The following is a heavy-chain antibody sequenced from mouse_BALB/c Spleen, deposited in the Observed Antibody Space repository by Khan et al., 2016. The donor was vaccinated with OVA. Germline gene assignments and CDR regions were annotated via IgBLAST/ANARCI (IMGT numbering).Heavy chain of an antibody. CDR3: ARQPYYHYNSMDY. Sequence: QVQLKESGPGLVAPSQSLSITCTISGFSLTNYGVHWVRQPPGKGLEWLVVIWHDGSTTYNSALKSRLTISKDNSKSQVFLKMNSLQTDDTAMYFCARQPYYHYNSMDYWGQGTSVTVSS. J-gene: IGHJ4*01. D-gene: IGHD2-10*01. V-gene: IGHV2-6-1*01. CDR1: GFSLTNYG. CDR2: IWHDGST.